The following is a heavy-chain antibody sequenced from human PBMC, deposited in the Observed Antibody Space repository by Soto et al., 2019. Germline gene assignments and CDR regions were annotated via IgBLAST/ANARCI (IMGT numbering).Heavy chain of an antibody. CDR3: ARVDHRGYFAILTDY. CDR2: IYDSVNT. J-gene: IGHJ4*02. D-gene: IGHD3-9*01. CDR1: GDSLSSGGHY. V-gene: IGHV4-31*03. Sequence: PSETLSLTCTVSGDSLSSGGHYWSWIRQHPGKGLEWIGHIYDSVNTYYSPSLRSRVTISADMSKNRFSLNLRSATAADTAVYYCARVDHRGYFAILTDYWGQGTLVTVSS.